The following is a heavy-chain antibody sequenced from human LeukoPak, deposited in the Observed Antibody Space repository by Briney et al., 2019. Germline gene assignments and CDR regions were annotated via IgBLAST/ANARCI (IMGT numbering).Heavy chain of an antibody. CDR3: ARGRPRGYSYGFPFDY. CDR1: GGSVSGYY. V-gene: IGHV4-34*01. D-gene: IGHD5-18*01. Sequence: SETLSLTCAVYGGSVSGYYWSWIRQPPGKGLEWIGEINHSGGTNYNPSLKSRVTISVDTSKIQFSLMLSSVTAADTAVYYCARGRPRGYSYGFPFDYWGQGTLVTVSS. J-gene: IGHJ4*02. CDR2: INHSGGT.